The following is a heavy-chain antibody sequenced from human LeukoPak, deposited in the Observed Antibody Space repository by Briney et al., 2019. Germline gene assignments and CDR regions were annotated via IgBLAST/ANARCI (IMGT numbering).Heavy chain of an antibody. D-gene: IGHD2-2*01. J-gene: IGHJ5*02. CDR1: GHAL. CDR2: IIPIFGTA. V-gene: IGHV1-69*13. Sequence: GASVKVSCKASGHALISWVRQAPGQGLEWMGGIIPIFGTANYAQKFQGRVTITADESTSTAYMELSSLRSEDTAVYYCARDRGYCSSTSCYYTPWGQGTLVTVSS. CDR3: ARDRGYCSSTSCYYTP.